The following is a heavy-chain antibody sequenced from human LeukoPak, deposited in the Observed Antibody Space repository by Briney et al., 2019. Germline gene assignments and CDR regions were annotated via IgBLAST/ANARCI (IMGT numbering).Heavy chain of an antibody. D-gene: IGHD4-17*01. V-gene: IGHV1-69*05. CDR2: IIPIFGTA. Sequence: GASVKVSCKASGGTFSSYAISWVRQAPGQGLEWMGGIIPIFGTANYAQKFQGRVTVTTDESTSTAYMELSSLRSEDTAVYYCASEGPTVTGGPLNPGGKETLVTVSS. CDR1: GGTFSSYA. CDR3: ASEGPTVTGGPLNP. J-gene: IGHJ4*02.